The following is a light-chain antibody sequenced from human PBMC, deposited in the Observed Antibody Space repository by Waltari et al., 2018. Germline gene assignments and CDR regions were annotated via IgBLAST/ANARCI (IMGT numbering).Light chain of an antibody. CDR1: QSVLYHSNDKNY. J-gene: IGKJ1*01. CDR2: WAS. CDR3: QQYYRSRT. V-gene: IGKV4-1*01. Sequence: IVMTQSPDSLAVSLGERATLNCKSSQSVLYHSNDKNYLAWYQQKPGQPPKLLISWASTRESGVPDRFSVSGSGTDFTLTISRLQAEDVAVYYCQQYYRSRTFGQGTKVEI.